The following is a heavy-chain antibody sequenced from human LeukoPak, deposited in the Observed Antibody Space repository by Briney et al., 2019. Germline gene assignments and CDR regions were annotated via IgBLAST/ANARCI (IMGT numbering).Heavy chain of an antibody. CDR1: GGSISSGGYS. D-gene: IGHD2-2*01. Sequence: PSEALSLTCAVSGGSISSGGYSWSWIRQPPGKGLEWIGYIYHSGSTYYNPSLKSRVTISVDRSKTQFSLKLSSVTAADTAVYYCANFGCSSTSCLDYWGQGTLVTVSS. CDR3: ANFGCSSTSCLDY. CDR2: IYHSGST. J-gene: IGHJ4*02. V-gene: IGHV4-30-2*01.